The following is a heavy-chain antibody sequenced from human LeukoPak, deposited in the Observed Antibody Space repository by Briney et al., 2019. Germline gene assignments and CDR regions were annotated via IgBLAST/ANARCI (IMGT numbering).Heavy chain of an antibody. CDR2: ISSSSSYI. Sequence: GGSLRLSCAASGFTFSSYSMNWVRQAPGKGLEWVSSISSSSSYIYYADSVKGRFTISRDNSKNTLYLQMNSLRAEDTAVYYCAKASMIVVVITENWFDPWGQGTLVTVSS. J-gene: IGHJ5*02. CDR3: AKASMIVVVITENWFDP. CDR1: GFTFSSYS. D-gene: IGHD3-22*01. V-gene: IGHV3-21*04.